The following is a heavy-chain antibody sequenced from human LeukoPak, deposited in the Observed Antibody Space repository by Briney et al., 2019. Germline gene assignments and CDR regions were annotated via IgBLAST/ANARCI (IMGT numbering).Heavy chain of an antibody. V-gene: IGHV3-23*01. CDR2: ISGSGGST. J-gene: IGHJ4*02. CDR3: ARTSSYYYDSSGPYYFDY. Sequence: PGGSLRLSCAASGFTFSSYAMSWVRQAPGKGLEWVSAISGSGGSTYYADSVKGRFTISRDNSKNTLYLQMNSLRAEDTAVYYCARTSSYYYDSSGPYYFDYWGQGTLVTVSS. D-gene: IGHD3-22*01. CDR1: GFTFSSYA.